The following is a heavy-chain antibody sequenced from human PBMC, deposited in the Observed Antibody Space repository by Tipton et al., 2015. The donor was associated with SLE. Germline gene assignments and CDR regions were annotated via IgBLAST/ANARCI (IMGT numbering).Heavy chain of an antibody. J-gene: IGHJ4*02. CDR3: ARDEYRYDTTGYHLLGHFDF. CDR1: GGSISSRNW. V-gene: IGHV4-4*02. D-gene: IGHD3-22*01. Sequence: TLSLTCGVYGGSISSRNWWSWIRQSPGKGLEWIGEIDHSGSTNYNPSLESRVTISVDTSKNQFSLNLSSVTAADTAVYYCARDEYRYDTTGYHLLGHFDFWGQGTPVTVSS. CDR2: IDHSGST.